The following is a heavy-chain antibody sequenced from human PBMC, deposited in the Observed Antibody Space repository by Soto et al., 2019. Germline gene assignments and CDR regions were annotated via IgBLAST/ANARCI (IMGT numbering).Heavy chain of an antibody. V-gene: IGHV4-38-2*01. CDR1: GDSISSGFY. J-gene: IGHJ4*02. CDR3: AKIADFDY. Sequence: SETLTLTCAVSGDSISSGFYWTWIRQPPGKGLEWIGSVYQSGSTHYNPSLKSRVTISVDTSKNQFSLKMISVTASDTAVFYCAKIADFDYWGPGTLVTVSS. CDR2: VYQSGST.